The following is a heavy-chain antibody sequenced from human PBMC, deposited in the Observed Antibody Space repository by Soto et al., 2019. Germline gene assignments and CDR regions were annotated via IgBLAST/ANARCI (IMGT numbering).Heavy chain of an antibody. CDR2: ISAYNGNT. CDR3: ARDPSKGLVGGNGMDV. V-gene: IGHV1-18*01. Sequence: ASVKVSCKASGYTFTIYGISWVRQAPGQGLEWMGWISAYNGNTNYAQKLQGRVTMTTDTSTSTAYMELRSLRSDDTAVYYCARDPSKGLVGGNGMDVWGQGTTVTVSS. J-gene: IGHJ6*02. CDR1: GYTFTIYG. D-gene: IGHD1-26*01.